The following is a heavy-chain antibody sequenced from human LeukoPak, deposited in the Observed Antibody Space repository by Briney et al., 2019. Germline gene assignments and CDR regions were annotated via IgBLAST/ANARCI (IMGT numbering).Heavy chain of an antibody. CDR2: IYPGDSDT. V-gene: IGHV5-51*01. D-gene: IGHD5-18*01. J-gene: IGHJ4*02. CDR3: ARRSETAMVTSEFDY. CDR1: GYSFTSYW. Sequence: GGSLSLSCKGSGYSFTSYWIGWVRQMPGKGLEWMGIIYPGDSDTRYSPSFQGQVTISADKSISTAYLQWSSLKASDTAMYYCARRSETAMVTSEFDYWGQGTLVTVSS.